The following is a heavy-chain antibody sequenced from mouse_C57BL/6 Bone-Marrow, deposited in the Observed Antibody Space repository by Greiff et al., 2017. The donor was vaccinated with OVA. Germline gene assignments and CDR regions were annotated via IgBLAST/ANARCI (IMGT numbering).Heavy chain of an antibody. Sequence: EVQLVESGGDLVKPGGSLKLSCAASGFTFSSYGMSWVRQTPDKRLEWVATISSGGSYTYYPDSVKGRFTISRDNAKNTLYLQMSSLKSEDTAMYYCARNYYGFAYWGQGTLVTVSA. V-gene: IGHV5-6*01. CDR2: ISSGGSYT. CDR3: ARNYYGFAY. CDR1: GFTFSSYG. J-gene: IGHJ3*01. D-gene: IGHD1-1*01.